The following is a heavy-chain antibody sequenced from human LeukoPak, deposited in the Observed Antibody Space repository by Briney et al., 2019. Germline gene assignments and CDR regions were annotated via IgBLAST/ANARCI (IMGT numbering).Heavy chain of an antibody. CDR3: ARVIYGSGYYGMDV. CDR2: ISSSGSTI. V-gene: IGHV3-48*03. Sequence: PGGSLRLSCAASGFTFSSYEMNWVRQAPGKGLEWVSYISSSGSTIYYADSVKGRFTISRDNSKNTLYLQMNSLRAEDTAVYYCARVIYGSGYYGMDVWGKGTTVTVSS. J-gene: IGHJ6*04. D-gene: IGHD3-10*01. CDR1: GFTFSSYE.